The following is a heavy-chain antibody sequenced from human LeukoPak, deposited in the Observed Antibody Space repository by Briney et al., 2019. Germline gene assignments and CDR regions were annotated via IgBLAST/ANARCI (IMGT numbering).Heavy chain of an antibody. Sequence: PSETLSLTCTVSGGSISSYYWSWIRQPAGKGLEWIGRIYTSGSTNYNPSHKSRVTMSVDTSKNQFSLKLSSVTAADTAVYYCARLPHGSGSYYPWFDPWGQGTLVTVSS. CDR3: ARLPHGSGSYYPWFDP. V-gene: IGHV4-4*07. CDR1: GGSISSYY. J-gene: IGHJ5*02. D-gene: IGHD3-10*01. CDR2: IYTSGST.